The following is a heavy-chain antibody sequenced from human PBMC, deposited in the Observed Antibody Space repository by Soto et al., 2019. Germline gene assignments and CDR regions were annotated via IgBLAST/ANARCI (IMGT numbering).Heavy chain of an antibody. D-gene: IGHD3-10*01. CDR2: IIPIFGTA. CDR1: GGTFSSYA. J-gene: IGHJ4*02. Sequence: QVQLVQSGAEVKKPGSSVKVSCKASGGTFSSYAISWVRQAPGQGLEWMGGIIPIFGTANYAQKFQVRVTITADESTSTAYMELSSLRSEDTAVYYCARLPRKEGRYPPGEWGQGTLVTVST. CDR3: ARLPRKEGRYPPGE. V-gene: IGHV1-69*01.